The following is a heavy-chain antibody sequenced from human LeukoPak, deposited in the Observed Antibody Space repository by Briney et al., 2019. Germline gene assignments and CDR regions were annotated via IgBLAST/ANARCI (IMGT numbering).Heavy chain of an antibody. CDR3: AKAAIQNSSGYKSGQH. CDR2: ISGSGGST. V-gene: IGHV3-23*01. Sequence: GGSLRLSCAASGFTLSSYAMSWVPQAPGKGLEWVSDISGSGGSTYYADSVKGRFTITRDNSKNTLYLQMNSLRAEDTAVYCCAKAAIQNSSGYKSGQHWGRGTLVTVSS. D-gene: IGHD3-22*01. CDR1: GFTLSSYA. J-gene: IGHJ1*01.